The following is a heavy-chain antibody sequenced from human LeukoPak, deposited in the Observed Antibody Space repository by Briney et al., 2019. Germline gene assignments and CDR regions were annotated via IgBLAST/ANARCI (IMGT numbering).Heavy chain of an antibody. Sequence: KSSETLSLTCTVSGGSISSYYWSWIRQPPGKGLEWIGYIYYSGSTNYNPSLKSRVTISVDTSKNQFSLKLSSVTAADTAVYYCARQARAYYYGSGSYYNWFDPWGQGTLVTVSS. CDR1: GGSISSYY. CDR3: ARQARAYYYGSGSYYNWFDP. J-gene: IGHJ5*02. V-gene: IGHV4-59*08. D-gene: IGHD3-10*01. CDR2: IYYSGST.